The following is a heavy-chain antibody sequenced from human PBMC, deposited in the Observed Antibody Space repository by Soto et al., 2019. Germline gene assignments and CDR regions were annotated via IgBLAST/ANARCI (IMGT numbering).Heavy chain of an antibody. J-gene: IGHJ4*02. CDR3: AKEGGLSGSYYISSSYYFDY. CDR1: GFTFSSYG. V-gene: IGHV3-30*18. Sequence: QVQLVESGGGVVQPGRSLRLSCVASGFTFSSYGMHWVRQAPGTGLEWVAIISYDGSNTYYADSVKGRFTISRDNSKSTLYLQMNSLRAEDTSVYYCAKEGGLSGSYYISSSYYFDYWGQGTLVTVSS. CDR2: ISYDGSNT. D-gene: IGHD1-26*01.